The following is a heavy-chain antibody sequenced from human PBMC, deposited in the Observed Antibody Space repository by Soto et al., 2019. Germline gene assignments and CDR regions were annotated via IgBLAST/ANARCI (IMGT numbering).Heavy chain of an antibody. D-gene: IGHD3-16*02. V-gene: IGHV3-48*01. CDR3: VVDYRYAFEM. J-gene: IGHJ3*02. CDR2: ISTRSDAM. Sequence: RQAPGKGLEWLSHISTRSDAMYYADSVKGRFTISRDNAQNSLFLQMSGLRVEDTAIYYCVVDYRYAFEMWGQGTTVTVSS.